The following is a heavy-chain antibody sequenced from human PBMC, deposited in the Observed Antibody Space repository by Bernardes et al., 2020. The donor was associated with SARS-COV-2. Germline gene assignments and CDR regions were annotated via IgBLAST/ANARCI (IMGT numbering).Heavy chain of an antibody. V-gene: IGHV4-39*07. CDR3: ARDTTGYYYGMDV. CDR2: IYYSGST. Sequence: SETLSLTCTVSGGSISSSSYYWGWLRQPPGKGLEWIGSIYYSGSTYYNPSLKSRVTISVDTSKNQFSLKLSSVTAADTAVYYCARDTTGYYYGMDVWGQGTTVTVSS. CDR1: GGSISSSSYY. J-gene: IGHJ6*02. D-gene: IGHD1-1*01.